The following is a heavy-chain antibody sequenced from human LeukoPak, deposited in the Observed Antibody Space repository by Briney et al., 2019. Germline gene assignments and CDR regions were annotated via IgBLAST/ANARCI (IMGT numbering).Heavy chain of an antibody. CDR3: AKHTGDSSGYYPIYYYYYYMDV. V-gene: IGHV3-23*01. CDR1: GFTFSSYA. J-gene: IGHJ6*03. CDR2: ISGSGGST. Sequence: GGSLRFSCAASGFTFSSYAMSWVRQAPGKGLDWVSAISGSGGSTYYADSVKGRFTISRDNSKSTLYLQMNSLRAEDTAVYYCAKHTGDSSGYYPIYYYYYYMDVWGKGTTVTVSS. D-gene: IGHD3-22*01.